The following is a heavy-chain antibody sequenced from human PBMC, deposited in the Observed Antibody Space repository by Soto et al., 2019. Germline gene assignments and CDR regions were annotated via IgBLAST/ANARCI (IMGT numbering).Heavy chain of an antibody. Sequence: PSETLSLTCTVSGVSISTGGYYWSWIRQDPGKGLEWIGNIYYSGRTYYNPSLKSRVILSVDTSKNHFSLNLRSLTAADSAMYYCARQRLDTRWFDPWGQGTLVTVSS. CDR2: IYYSGRT. D-gene: IGHD2-2*01. CDR3: ARQRLDTRWFDP. J-gene: IGHJ5*02. CDR1: GVSISTGGYY. V-gene: IGHV4-31*03.